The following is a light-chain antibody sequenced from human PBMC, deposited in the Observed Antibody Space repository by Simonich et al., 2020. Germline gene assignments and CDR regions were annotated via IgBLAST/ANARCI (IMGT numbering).Light chain of an antibody. V-gene: IGLV2-14*03. CDR2: DVS. CDR1: RIYVGGYNY. CDR3: SSYTSSSTPHVV. Sequence: QSALTQPASVSWSPGQSITISCTGTRIYVGGYNYVSCYQQHPGKAPQLLIYDVSKRPSGVSNRFSGPKSGNTASLTISGLQAEDEADYYCSSYTSSSTPHVVFGGGTKLTVL. J-gene: IGLJ2*01.